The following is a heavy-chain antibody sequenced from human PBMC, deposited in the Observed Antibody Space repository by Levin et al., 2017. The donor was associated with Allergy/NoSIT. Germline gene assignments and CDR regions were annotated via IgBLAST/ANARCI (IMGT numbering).Heavy chain of an antibody. Sequence: ASVKVSCKASGYTFTSYGISWVRQAPGQGLEWMGWISAYNGNTNYAQKLQGRVTMTTDTSTSTAYMELRSLRSDDTAVYYCARDTLTGDFWSGYLGPDAFDIWGQGTMVTVSS. J-gene: IGHJ3*02. V-gene: IGHV1-18*01. CDR1: GYTFTSYG. CDR2: ISAYNGNT. D-gene: IGHD3-3*01. CDR3: ARDTLTGDFWSGYLGPDAFDI.